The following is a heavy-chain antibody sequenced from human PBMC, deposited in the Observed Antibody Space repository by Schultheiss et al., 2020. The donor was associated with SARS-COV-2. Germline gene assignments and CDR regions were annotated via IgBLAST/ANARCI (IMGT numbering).Heavy chain of an antibody. CDR1: GFSLSNARMG. Sequence: SGPTLVKPTETLTLTCTVSGFSLSNARMGVSWIRQPPGKALEWLAHIFSNDEKSYSTSLKSRLTISKDTSKNQVVLTMTNMDPVDTATYYCAHRHWGGFDAFDIWGQGTMVTVSS. CDR3: AHRHWGGFDAFDI. J-gene: IGHJ3*02. CDR2: IFSNDEK. V-gene: IGHV2-26*01. D-gene: IGHD7-27*01.